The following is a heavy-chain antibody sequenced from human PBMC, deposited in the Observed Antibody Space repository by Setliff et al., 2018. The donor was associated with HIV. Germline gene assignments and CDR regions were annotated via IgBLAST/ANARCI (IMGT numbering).Heavy chain of an antibody. J-gene: IGHJ4*02. CDR1: GGSINSTSYY. V-gene: IGHV4-39*01. CDR3: ARSIVPLASGYYYFEY. D-gene: IGHD3-3*01. Sequence: PSETLSLTCTVSGGSINSTSYYWGWIRQPPGNGLEWIGSIYHTGSTYYKPSLKSRVTISVDTSKNQFSLRLSSVAAGDTAVYYCARSIVPLASGYYYFEYWGQGTLVTVSS. CDR2: IYHTGST.